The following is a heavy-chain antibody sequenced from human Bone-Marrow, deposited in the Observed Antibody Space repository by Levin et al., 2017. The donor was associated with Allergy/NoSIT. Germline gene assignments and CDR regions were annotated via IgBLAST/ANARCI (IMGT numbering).Heavy chain of an antibody. D-gene: IGHD2-8*02. CDR2: ISSSGSDM. CDR1: GFTFSIYS. CDR3: ARGIIGDVRVAHKEAFDI. J-gene: IGHJ3*02. Sequence: GGSLRLSCTVSGFTFSIYSINWVRQAPGRGLEWVSSISSSGSDMYYVDSVRGRFTISRDNAKNSLTLQMNSLRAEDTAVYYCARGIIGDVRVAHKEAFDIWGQGTMVSVSS. V-gene: IGHV3-21*01.